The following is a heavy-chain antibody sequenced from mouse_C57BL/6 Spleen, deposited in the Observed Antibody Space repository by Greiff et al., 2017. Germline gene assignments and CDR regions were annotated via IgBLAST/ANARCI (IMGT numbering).Heavy chain of an antibody. CDR1: GFTFSSYG. V-gene: IGHV5-6*01. D-gene: IGHD6-1*01. Sequence: EVHLVESGGDLVKPGGSLKLSCAASGFTFSSYGMSWVRQTPDKRLEWVATISSGGSYTYYPDSVKGRFTISRDNAKNTLYLQMSSLKSEDTAMXYCTRGGLPSFAYWGQGTLVTVSA. CDR2: ISSGGSYT. CDR3: TRGGLPSFAY. J-gene: IGHJ3*01.